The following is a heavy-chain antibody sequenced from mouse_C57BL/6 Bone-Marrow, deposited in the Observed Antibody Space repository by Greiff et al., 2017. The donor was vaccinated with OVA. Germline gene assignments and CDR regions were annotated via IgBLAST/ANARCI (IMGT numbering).Heavy chain of an antibody. CDR2: IYPRSGNT. D-gene: IGHD2-4*01. V-gene: IGHV1-81*01. Sequence: VQLQQSGAELARPGASVKLSCKASGYTFTSYGISWVKQRTGQGLEWIGEIYPRSGNTYYNEKFKGKATLTADKSSSTAYMELRSLTSEDAAVYFCARRLRRGGDYWGQGTSVTVSS. J-gene: IGHJ4*01. CDR1: GYTFTSYG. CDR3: ARRLRRGGDY.